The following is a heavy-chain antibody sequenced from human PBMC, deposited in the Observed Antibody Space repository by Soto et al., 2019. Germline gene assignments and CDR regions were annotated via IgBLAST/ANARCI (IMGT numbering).Heavy chain of an antibody. Sequence: QVQLQQWGAGTLRPLETLSLTCVVSGGSFSGYYWAWIRQSPGKGLEWIGEINDRGSINYNPSLKSRVSISVDTSKNHYSLNLRSVTAADTAVYYCARESHDILTGPPWVWYFDLWGRGTLVTV. V-gene: IGHV4-34*01. CDR3: ARESHDILTGPPWVWYFDL. CDR2: INDRGSI. J-gene: IGHJ2*01. CDR1: GGSFSGYY. D-gene: IGHD3-9*01.